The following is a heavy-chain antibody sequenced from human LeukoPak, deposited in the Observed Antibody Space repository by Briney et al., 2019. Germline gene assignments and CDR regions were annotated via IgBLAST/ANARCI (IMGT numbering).Heavy chain of an antibody. CDR1: GFTFINYA. CDR2: ISSNGVST. J-gene: IGHJ3*02. V-gene: IGHV3-64*01. CDR3: ARRRDCSGGSCYGAFDI. D-gene: IGHD2-15*01. Sequence: PGGSLRLSCAASGFTFINYAIHWVRQAPGKGLEHVAAISSNGVSTFYANSVKGRFTISRDNSNTLYLQVGSLRADDMAVYYCARRRDCSGGSCYGAFDIWGQGTMVTVSS.